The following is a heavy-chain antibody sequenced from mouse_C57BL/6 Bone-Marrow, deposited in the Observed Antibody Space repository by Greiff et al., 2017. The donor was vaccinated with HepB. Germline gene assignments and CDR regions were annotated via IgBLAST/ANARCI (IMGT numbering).Heavy chain of an antibody. J-gene: IGHJ3*01. Sequence: EVQLQQSGPELVKPGASVKISCKASGYTFTDYYMNWVKQSHGKSLEWIGDINPNNGGTSYTQKFKGKATLTVDKSSSTAYMELRSLTSEDSAVYYCASEGGAGFAYWGQGTLVTVSA. CDR1: GYTFTDYY. CDR3: ASEGGAGFAY. V-gene: IGHV1-26*01. CDR2: INPNNGGT. D-gene: IGHD1-1*02.